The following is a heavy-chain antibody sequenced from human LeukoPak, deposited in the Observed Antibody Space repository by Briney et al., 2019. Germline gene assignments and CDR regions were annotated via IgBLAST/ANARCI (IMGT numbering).Heavy chain of an antibody. V-gene: IGHV4-39*01. CDR1: GGSISSSSYY. Sequence: TSETLSLTCTVSGGSISSSSYYWGWIRQPPGKGLEWIGSIYYSGSTYYNPSLKSRVTISVDTSKNQFSLKLSSVTAADTAVYYCAGLSSSLIDYWGQGTLVTVSS. D-gene: IGHD6-6*01. CDR3: AGLSSSLIDY. CDR2: IYYSGST. J-gene: IGHJ4*02.